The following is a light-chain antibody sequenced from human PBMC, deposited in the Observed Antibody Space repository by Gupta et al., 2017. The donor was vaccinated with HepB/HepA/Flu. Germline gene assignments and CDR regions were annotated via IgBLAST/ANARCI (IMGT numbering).Light chain of an antibody. Sequence: QSVLTQPPSASGAPGQRVTISCSEGSSDIGTNTVNWYQQLPGTAPKLLIYSNDERPSGVPDRFSGSKSGTSASLAISGLQSEDEGDYFCAAWDDSLNGWVFGGGTKLTVL. J-gene: IGLJ3*02. CDR3: AAWDDSLNGWV. CDR2: SND. CDR1: SSDIGTNT. V-gene: IGLV1-44*01.